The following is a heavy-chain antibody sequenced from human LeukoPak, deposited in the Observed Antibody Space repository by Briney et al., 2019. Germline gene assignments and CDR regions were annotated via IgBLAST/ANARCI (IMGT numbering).Heavy chain of an antibody. V-gene: IGHV5-51*01. CDR3: ARTYSNSFDY. Sequence: GGALEISFKGSGYSFTSYWIGWERQRPGKGLEGRGIIYPGDSDTRYSPSFQGQVTISADKSISTAYLQWSSLKASDTAMYYCARTYSNSFDYWGQRTLVTVSS. CDR2: IYPGDSDT. D-gene: IGHD6-13*01. J-gene: IGHJ4*02. CDR1: GYSFTSYW.